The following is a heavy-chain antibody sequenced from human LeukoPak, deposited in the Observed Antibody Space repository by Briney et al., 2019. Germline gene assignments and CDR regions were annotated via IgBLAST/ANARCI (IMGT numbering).Heavy chain of an antibody. J-gene: IGHJ5*02. V-gene: IGHV3-30-3*01. Sequence: GRSLRLSCAASGFTFSRYAMHWVRQAPGKGLEWVAVISYDGSNEYYAESVKGRFTISRDSSENTLYLEMNSLRVEDTAVYYCTVPASGGNWFDPWGPGTLVTVSS. CDR1: GFTFSRYA. CDR3: TVPASGGNWFDP. CDR2: ISYDGSNE. D-gene: IGHD2-2*01.